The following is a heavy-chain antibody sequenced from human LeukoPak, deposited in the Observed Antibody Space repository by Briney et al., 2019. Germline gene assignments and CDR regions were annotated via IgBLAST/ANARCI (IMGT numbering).Heavy chain of an antibody. Sequence: ASAKVSCKASGYTLTGYYMYWVRQAPGPALEWMGWIKPNSGGTNYAQKFHGRVTMTRDTSISTAYMERSRLRSDYTAVYYCARPRPRAIGNAFDIWGQGTMVTVSS. V-gene: IGHV1-2*02. D-gene: IGHD2/OR15-2a*01. J-gene: IGHJ3*02. CDR3: ARPRPRAIGNAFDI. CDR2: IKPNSGGT. CDR1: GYTLTGYY.